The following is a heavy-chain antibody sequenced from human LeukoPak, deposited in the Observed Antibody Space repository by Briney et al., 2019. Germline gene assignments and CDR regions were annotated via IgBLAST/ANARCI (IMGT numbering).Heavy chain of an antibody. Sequence: SETLSLTCTVSGGSISRYYWSWIRQPPGKGLEWIGYIYYSGSTNYNPSLKSRVTISVDTSKNQFSLKLSSVTAADTAVYYCARGRSGSFDYWGQGTLVTVSS. D-gene: IGHD1-26*01. J-gene: IGHJ4*02. CDR3: ARGRSGSFDY. CDR2: IYYSGST. V-gene: IGHV4-59*01. CDR1: GGSISRYY.